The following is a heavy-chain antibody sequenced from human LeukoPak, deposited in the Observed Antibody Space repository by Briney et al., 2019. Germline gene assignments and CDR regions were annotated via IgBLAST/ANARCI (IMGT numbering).Heavy chain of an antibody. V-gene: IGHV3-23*01. J-gene: IGHJ4*02. CDR1: GFTFSSYG. CDR2: ISGSGGST. CDR3: ARDPGYSGYDGDY. D-gene: IGHD5-12*01. Sequence: GGSLRLSCAASGFTFSSYGMSWVRQAPGKGLEWVSAISGSGGSTYYADSVKGRFTISRDNAKNSLYLQMNSLRAEDTAVYYCARDPGYSGYDGDYWGQGTLVTVSS.